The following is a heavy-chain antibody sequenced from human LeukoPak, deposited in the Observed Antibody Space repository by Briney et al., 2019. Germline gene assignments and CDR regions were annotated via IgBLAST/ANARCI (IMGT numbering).Heavy chain of an antibody. Sequence: PSQTLSLTCTVSGGSISSGDYYWSWIRQPPGKGLEWIGYIYYSGSTYYNPSLKSRVTISVDTSKNQFSLKLSSVTAADTAVYYCAREEYSYGYPDYWGQGTLVTVSS. J-gene: IGHJ4*02. CDR2: IYYSGST. CDR1: GGSISSGDYY. V-gene: IGHV4-30-4*01. CDR3: AREEYSYGYPDY. D-gene: IGHD5-18*01.